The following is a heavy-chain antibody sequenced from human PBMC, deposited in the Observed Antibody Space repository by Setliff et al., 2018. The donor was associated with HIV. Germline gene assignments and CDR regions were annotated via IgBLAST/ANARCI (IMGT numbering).Heavy chain of an antibody. V-gene: IGHV1-69*13. D-gene: IGHD1-26*01. CDR3: ASHLPPYSGNFDY. Sequence: ASVKVSCKASGGTFRSHEISWVRQAPGQGLEWMGGIVPILNTGNYAPKFQGRVTITADESTTTAYMELSSLRSEDTAVYYCASHLPPYSGNFDYWGHGTLVTVSS. J-gene: IGHJ4*01. CDR2: IVPILNTG. CDR1: GGTFRSHE.